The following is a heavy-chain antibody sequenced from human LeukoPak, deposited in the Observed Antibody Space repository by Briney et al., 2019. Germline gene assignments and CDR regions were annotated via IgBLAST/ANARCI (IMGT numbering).Heavy chain of an antibody. J-gene: IGHJ4*02. Sequence: ASVKVSCKASGYTFTSYGISWVRQAPGQGLEWMGWISAYNGNTKYSQEFQGRVTITRDTSASTAYMELSSLRSEDMAVYYYARALYGDYFPYFDYWGQGTLVTVSS. CDR3: ARALYGDYFPYFDY. CDR2: ISAYNGNT. CDR1: GYTFTSYG. V-gene: IGHV1-18*03. D-gene: IGHD4-17*01.